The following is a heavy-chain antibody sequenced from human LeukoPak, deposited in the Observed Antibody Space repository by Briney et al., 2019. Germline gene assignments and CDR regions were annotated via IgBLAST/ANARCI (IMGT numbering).Heavy chain of an antibody. CDR3: ARDVGYSAYD. J-gene: IGHJ4*02. V-gene: IGHV3-74*01. CDR1: GFTFRSCW. Sequence: PAGPLRLTCAASGFTFRSCWMHWVRQRPGKGLVWVARINNDGSPTTYAASAKGRFTISRATAKNTVFLQMKSLRAEDTAVYYCARDVGYSAYDWGQGTMVTVSS. CDR2: INNDGSPT. D-gene: IGHD5-12*01.